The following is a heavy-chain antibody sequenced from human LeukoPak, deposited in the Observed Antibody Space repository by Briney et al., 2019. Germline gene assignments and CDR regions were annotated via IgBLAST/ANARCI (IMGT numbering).Heavy chain of an antibody. D-gene: IGHD2-15*01. V-gene: IGHV1-69*04. CDR1: GDTFSMYT. CDR2: IIPIPDIA. CDR3: ARDHCSGGTCLGGH. J-gene: IGHJ4*02. Sequence: GASVKVSCKASGDTFSMYTFSWVRRAPGQGLEWMGRIIPIPDIANYPQKFQGRVTITADILTSTTYMELSSLRSDDTAVYYCARDHCSGGTCLGGHWGQGTLVTVSS.